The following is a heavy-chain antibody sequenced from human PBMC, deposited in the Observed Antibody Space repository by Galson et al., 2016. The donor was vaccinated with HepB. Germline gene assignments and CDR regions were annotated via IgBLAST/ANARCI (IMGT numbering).Heavy chain of an antibody. CDR2: ISRTHRTI. J-gene: IGHJ4*02. V-gene: IGHV3-48*04. CDR1: GFNFSIYS. CDR3: VRARGFDY. Sequence: SLRLSCAASGFNFSIYSINWVRQAPGKGLGWISYISRTHRTIYYADSVKGRFTSSRDNAKNSLYLHMNSLGAEDSAVYYCVRARGFDYWGLGALVTGSS.